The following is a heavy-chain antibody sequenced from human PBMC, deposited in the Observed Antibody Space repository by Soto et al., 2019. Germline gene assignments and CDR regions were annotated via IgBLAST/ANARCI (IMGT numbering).Heavy chain of an antibody. D-gene: IGHD3-10*01. CDR2: IWSDGSDE. V-gene: IGHV3-33*01. CDR3: ARERTFGDNKHNYMDV. CDR1: EFTFSRHG. Sequence: QVQLVESGGGVVQPGRSLRLSCAASEFTFSRHGMHWVRQAPGKGLQWVGVIWSDGSDEVYADSMKDRFIISRDNSKNILYLQMNSLRAEDTAVYYCARERTFGDNKHNYMDVWGTGITVTVSS. J-gene: IGHJ6*03.